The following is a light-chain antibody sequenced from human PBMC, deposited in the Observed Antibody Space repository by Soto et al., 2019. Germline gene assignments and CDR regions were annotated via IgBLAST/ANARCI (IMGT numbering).Light chain of an antibody. CDR3: CIYAVTFYV. Sequence: QSALTQPRSVSGSPGQSVTISCTGTSSDVGTYDFVSWYQQHPGKAPRLMIFDVSERPSGVPDRFSGSKSGNTASLTISGLQAEDEADYYCCIYAVTFYVFGTRTKLTVL. CDR1: SSDVGTYDF. V-gene: IGLV2-11*01. CDR2: DVS. J-gene: IGLJ1*01.